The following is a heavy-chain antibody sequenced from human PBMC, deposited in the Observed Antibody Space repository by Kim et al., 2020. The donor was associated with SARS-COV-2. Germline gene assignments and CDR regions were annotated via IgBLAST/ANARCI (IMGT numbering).Heavy chain of an antibody. J-gene: IGHJ6*02. D-gene: IGHD6-13*01. CDR3: ARASGQQLVMDV. V-gene: IGHV3-48*04. Sequence: GGSLRLSCAASGFTFSSYSMNWVRQAPGKGLEWVSYISSSRSTIYYADSVKGRFTISRDNAKNSLYLQMNSLRAEDTAVYYCARASGQQLVMDVWGQGTTLTVSS. CDR1: GFTFSSYS. CDR2: ISSSRSTI.